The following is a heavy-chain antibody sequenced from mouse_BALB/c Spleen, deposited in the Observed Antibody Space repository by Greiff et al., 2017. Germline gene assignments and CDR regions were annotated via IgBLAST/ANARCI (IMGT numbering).Heavy chain of an antibody. V-gene: IGHV4-1*02. CDR2: INPDSSTI. Sequence: EVMLLESGGGLVQPGGSLKLSCAASGFAFSSYWMSWVRQAPGQGLEWIGEINPDSSTINYTPSLKDKFIISRDNAKNTLYLQMSKVISEDTALYYCARRDGNDWYFDVWGAGTTVTVSS. CDR1: GFAFSSYW. J-gene: IGHJ1*01. D-gene: IGHD2-1*01. CDR3: ARRDGNDWYFDV.